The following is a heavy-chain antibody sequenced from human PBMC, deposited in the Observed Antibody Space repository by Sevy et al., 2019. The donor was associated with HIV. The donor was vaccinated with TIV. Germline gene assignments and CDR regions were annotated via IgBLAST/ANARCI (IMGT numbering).Heavy chain of an antibody. CDR2: IYYSGST. CDR1: GGSISSGDYY. D-gene: IGHD3-22*01. V-gene: IGHV4-30-4*01. J-gene: IGHJ4*02. CDR3: ARADYYDSSGYLTPFDY. Sequence: SETLSLTCTVSGGSISSGDYYWSWIRQPPGKGLKWIGYIYYSGSTYYNPSLKSRVTISVDTSKNQFSLKLSSVTAADTAVYYCARADYYDSSGYLTPFDYWGQGTLVTVSS.